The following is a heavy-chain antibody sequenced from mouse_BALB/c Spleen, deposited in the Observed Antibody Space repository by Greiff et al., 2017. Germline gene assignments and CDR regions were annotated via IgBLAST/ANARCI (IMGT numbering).Heavy chain of an antibody. D-gene: IGHD2-12*01. Sequence: EVKLMESGGGLVKPGGSLKLSCAASGFTFSSYAMSWVRQTPEKRLEWVGSISRGGSTYYPDSVKGRFTISRDNARNILYLQMSSLRSDDTAMYYCARDRAYYKPIYAMDYWGQGTSVTVSA. CDR3: ARDRAYYKPIYAMDY. CDR1: GFTFSSYA. V-gene: IGHV5-6-5*01. CDR2: ISRGGST. J-gene: IGHJ4*01.